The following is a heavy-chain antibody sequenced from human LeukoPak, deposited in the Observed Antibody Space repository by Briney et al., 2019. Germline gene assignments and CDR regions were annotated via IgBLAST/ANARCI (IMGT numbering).Heavy chain of an antibody. D-gene: IGHD6-19*01. J-gene: IGHJ4*02. CDR2: IYHRGST. CDR1: GYSISSGYY. CDR3: ATALGQWPNFDY. V-gene: IGHV4-38-2*01. Sequence: PSETLSLTRDVSGYSISSGYYWGWIRQPPGKGLEWIGSIYHRGSTFYNPSLKSRVTISVDTSKNQFSLKLSSVTAADTAMYCCATALGQWPNFDYWGQGTLVTVSS.